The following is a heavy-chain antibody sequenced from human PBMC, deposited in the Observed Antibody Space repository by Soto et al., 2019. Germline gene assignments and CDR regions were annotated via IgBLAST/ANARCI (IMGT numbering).Heavy chain of an antibody. CDR2: INQDGSEK. CDR3: ARVGGYCSGGNCYALLYYYMDV. Sequence: EVQLVESGGGLVQPGGSLRLSCAASGITFSRYWMSWVRQAPGKGLEWVANINQDGSEKYYVDSVRGRFTISRDNAKKSLYLQMNRLRADDTAVYYCARVGGYCSGGNCYALLYYYMDVWGKGTTVTVSS. D-gene: IGHD2-15*01. J-gene: IGHJ6*03. V-gene: IGHV3-7*01. CDR1: GITFSRYW.